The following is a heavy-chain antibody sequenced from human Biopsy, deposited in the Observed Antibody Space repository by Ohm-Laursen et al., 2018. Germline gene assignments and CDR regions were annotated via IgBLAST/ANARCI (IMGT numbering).Heavy chain of an antibody. V-gene: IGHV4-4*07. D-gene: IGHD1-26*01. CDR3: ARGTGRYYVYGAFDI. J-gene: IGHJ3*02. Sequence: TLSLACAVSGDSINNYYWSWIRQPAGKGLEWIGRIYTSGSPNYNLSLESRVTMSVDTSKNQFSLNLRSVTAADTAVYYCARGTGRYYVYGAFDIWGQGTVVTVSS. CDR2: IYTSGSP. CDR1: GDSINNYY.